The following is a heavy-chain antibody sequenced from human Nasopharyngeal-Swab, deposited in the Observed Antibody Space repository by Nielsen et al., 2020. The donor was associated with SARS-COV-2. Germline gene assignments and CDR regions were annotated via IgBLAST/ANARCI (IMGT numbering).Heavy chain of an antibody. Sequence: WIRQPPGKGLEWIGYIYQSGSTDYNPSLKSRVTISVDTSKNQFSLKLSSVTAADTAVYYCARETSDESSGYYYTNWFDPWGQGTLVTVSS. D-gene: IGHD3-22*01. V-gene: IGHV4-30-2*04. CDR3: ARETSDESSGYYYTNWFDP. J-gene: IGHJ5*02. CDR2: IYQSGST.